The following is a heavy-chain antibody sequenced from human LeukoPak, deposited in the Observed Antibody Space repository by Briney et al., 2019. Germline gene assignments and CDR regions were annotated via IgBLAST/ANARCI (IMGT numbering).Heavy chain of an antibody. CDR1: GDSFSNYS. V-gene: IGHV4-59*08. CDR3: ASSPRLTTSWFLFDS. J-gene: IGHJ5*01. CDR2: VYYSGST. D-gene: IGHD2-2*01. Sequence: SETLSLTCSVSGDSFSNYSWTWIRQPPGKGLEWIGYVYYSGSTNYNPSLKTRLHLSVDTSKNRFSLKLSSVTAADTAVYYCASSPRLTTSWFLFDSWGHGTLVTVSS.